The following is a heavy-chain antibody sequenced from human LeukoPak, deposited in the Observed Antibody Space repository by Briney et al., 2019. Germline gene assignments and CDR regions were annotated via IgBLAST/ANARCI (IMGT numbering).Heavy chain of an antibody. D-gene: IGHD5-18*01. Sequence: GGSLRLSCAASGFTFSSYAMNWVRQAPGKGLEWVSGISGSGGSTYYADSVKGRFTISRDNSKNTLYVQMNSLRADDTAVYYCAKGDKGTVTVEYFDYWGQGTLVTVSS. J-gene: IGHJ4*02. CDR2: ISGSGGST. CDR1: GFTFSSYA. V-gene: IGHV3-23*01. CDR3: AKGDKGTVTVEYFDY.